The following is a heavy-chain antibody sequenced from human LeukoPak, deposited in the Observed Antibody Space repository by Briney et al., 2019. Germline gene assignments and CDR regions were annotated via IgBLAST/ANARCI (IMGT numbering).Heavy chain of an antibody. D-gene: IGHD1-1*01. CDR2: IGTAGDT. V-gene: IGHV3-13*01. CDR3: ARDRRDAYNYYYYGMDV. CDR1: GFTLSGYD. J-gene: IGHJ6*02. Sequence: GGSLRLSCAASGFTLSGYDMLWVRQATGKGLEWVSGIGTAGDTYYPDSVKGRFTISREDTKNSLYLQMNSLRAGDTAVYYCARDRRDAYNYYYYGMDVWGQGTTVTVSS.